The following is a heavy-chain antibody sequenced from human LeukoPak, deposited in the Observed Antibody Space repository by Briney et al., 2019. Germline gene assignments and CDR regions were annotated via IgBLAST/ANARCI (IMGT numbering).Heavy chain of an antibody. Sequence: GGSLRLSCAASGFTFSSYGMHWVRQAPGKGLEWVAFIRYDGSNKYYADSVKGRFTISRDNAKNSLYLQMNSLRAEDTAVYYCARDASEAVAAPYYFDYWGQGTLVTVSS. CDR3: ARDASEAVAAPYYFDY. CDR2: IRYDGSNK. J-gene: IGHJ4*02. CDR1: GFTFSSYG. V-gene: IGHV3-30*02. D-gene: IGHD6-13*01.